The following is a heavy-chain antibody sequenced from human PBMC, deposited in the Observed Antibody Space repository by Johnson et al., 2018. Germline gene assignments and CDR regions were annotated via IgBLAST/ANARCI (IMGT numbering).Heavy chain of an antibody. CDR3: ARVVGDYYYYGMDV. J-gene: IGHJ6*02. CDR1: GFTFSTYS. Sequence: VQLVESGGDLVQPGGSLRLSCAASGFTFSTYSMSWVRQAPGKGLEWISYITGSSSTIDADSVRGRFTISRDNAKNSLYLQMKSLRAEDTAVYYCARVVGDYYYYGMDVWGQGTTVTVSS. V-gene: IGHV3-48*01. CDR2: ITGSSSTI. D-gene: IGHD2-15*01.